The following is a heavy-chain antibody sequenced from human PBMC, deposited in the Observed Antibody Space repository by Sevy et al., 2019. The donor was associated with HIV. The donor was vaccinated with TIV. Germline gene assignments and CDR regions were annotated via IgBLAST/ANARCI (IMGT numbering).Heavy chain of an antibody. CDR2: IIPIFGTA. J-gene: IGHJ4*02. Sequence: ASVKVSCKASGGTFSSYAISWVRQAPGQGLEWMGGIIPIFGTANYAQKFQGRVTITADESTSTAYMELSSLRSEDTAVYYCARDPNYYDSSGYFVSGYWGQGTLVTVSS. V-gene: IGHV1-69*13. D-gene: IGHD3-22*01. CDR1: GGTFSSYA. CDR3: ARDPNYYDSSGYFVSGY.